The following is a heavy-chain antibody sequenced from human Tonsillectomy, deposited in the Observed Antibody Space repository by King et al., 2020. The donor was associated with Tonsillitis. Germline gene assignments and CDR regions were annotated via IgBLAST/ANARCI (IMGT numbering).Heavy chain of an antibody. J-gene: IGHJ4*02. D-gene: IGHD3-16*02. CDR2: INWDDDK. Sequence: VTLKESGPALVKPTQTLTLTCTFSGFSLSTSGMCVSWIRQPPGKALEWLTLINWDDDKYYSTSLKTRLTISKDTSKNQVVLTMTNMDPVDTGTYYCARSTYDYVWGTFRYYPDYWGQGTLVTVSS. V-gene: IGHV2-70*01. CDR3: ARSTYDYVWGTFRYYPDY. CDR1: GFSLSTSGMC.